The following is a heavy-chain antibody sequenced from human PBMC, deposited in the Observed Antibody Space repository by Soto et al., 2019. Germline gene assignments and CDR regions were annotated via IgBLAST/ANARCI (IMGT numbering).Heavy chain of an antibody. D-gene: IGHD3-22*01. CDR2: IYHSGST. CDR3: ARAPANYYDSSGYYNAGAFDI. V-gene: IGHV4-30-2*01. Sequence: QLQLQESGSGLVKPSQTLSLTCAVSGGSISSGGYSWSWIRQPPGKGLEWIGYIYHSGSTYYNPSLKSRVPISVDRSKNQFSLKLSSVTAADTAVYYCARAPANYYDSSGYYNAGAFDIWGQGTMVTVSS. J-gene: IGHJ3*02. CDR1: GGSISSGGYS.